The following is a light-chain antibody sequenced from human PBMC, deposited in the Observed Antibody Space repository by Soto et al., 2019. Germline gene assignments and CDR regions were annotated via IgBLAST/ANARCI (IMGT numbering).Light chain of an antibody. V-gene: IGKV1-5*03. CDR2: KAS. Sequence: DIQMTQSPSTLSASVRDRVTITCRASQSISTYLAWYRHKPGEAPKLLIYKASTLERGVPSRFSGSGSGTDFTLTISSLQPDDFATYYCQPYNSDARTCGQGTKV. J-gene: IGKJ1*01. CDR3: QPYNSDART. CDR1: QSISTY.